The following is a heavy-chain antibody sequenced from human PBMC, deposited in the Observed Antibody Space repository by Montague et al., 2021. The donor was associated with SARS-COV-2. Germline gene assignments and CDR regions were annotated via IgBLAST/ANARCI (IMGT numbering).Heavy chain of an antibody. D-gene: IGHD3-22*01. CDR2: IYHIGXT. V-gene: IGHV4-31*03. Sequence: TLSLTCTVSGGSISSGGYYWSWIRQHPGKGLEWIGYIYHIGXTXYXXXXKXRVTISKETSKNHFSLNLSSVTAADSAVYYCARDSGYYDSSGYSHDAFDIWGQGTKVTVSS. J-gene: IGHJ3*02. CDR3: ARDSGYYDSSGYSHDAFDI. CDR1: GGSISSGGYY.